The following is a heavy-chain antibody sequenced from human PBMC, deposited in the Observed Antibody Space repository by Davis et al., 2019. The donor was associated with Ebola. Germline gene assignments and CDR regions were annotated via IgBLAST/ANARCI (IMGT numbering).Heavy chain of an antibody. V-gene: IGHV4-34*01. Sequence: MPSETLSLTCTVSGGSISTYYWTWIRQPPGKGLEWIGEINSGGSANYGPSFKSRATISIDTSKNQFSLNLTSVTAADTAVYFCARGYGSIDFWGQGVPVTVSS. J-gene: IGHJ4*02. CDR2: INSGGSA. CDR3: ARGYGSIDF. CDR1: GGSISTYY. D-gene: IGHD5-12*01.